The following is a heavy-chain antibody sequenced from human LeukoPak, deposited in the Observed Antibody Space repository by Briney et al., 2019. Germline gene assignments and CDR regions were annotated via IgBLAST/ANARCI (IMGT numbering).Heavy chain of an antibody. CDR2: ICTSSANT. Sequence: GGSLRLSCAASGFTFSSFALSWLRQAPGKGLEWVSAICTSSANTYYAHPVKGRFTISRDNSQNTLYLQINQLRAEDTAVYYCARDPPVLRYFDWLPQRDAFDVWGQGTMVTVSS. CDR3: ARDPPVLRYFDWLPQRDAFDV. V-gene: IGHV3-23*01. D-gene: IGHD3-9*01. J-gene: IGHJ3*01. CDR1: GFTFSSFA.